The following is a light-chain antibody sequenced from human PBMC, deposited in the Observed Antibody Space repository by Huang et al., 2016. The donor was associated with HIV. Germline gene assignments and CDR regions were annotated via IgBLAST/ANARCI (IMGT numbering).Light chain of an antibody. CDR1: QSVSSN. V-gene: IGKV3-15*01. J-gene: IGKJ2*01. CDR3: QQYDDWYT. CDR2: GAS. Sequence: IVLTQSPATLSVSPGERATLSCRASQSVSSNLAWFQQKPGQAPRLLIYGASTRATGIPARFSGTGSGTAFTLTISSLQSEDFAVYFCQQYDDWYTFGQGTKLEI.